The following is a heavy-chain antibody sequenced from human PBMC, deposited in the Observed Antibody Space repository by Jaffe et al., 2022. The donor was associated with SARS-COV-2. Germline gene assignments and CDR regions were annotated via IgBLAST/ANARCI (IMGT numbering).Heavy chain of an antibody. CDR2: ICGGTGSCT. J-gene: IGHJ4*02. CDR3: AKQYFTGHSGDYFDY. Sequence: EVQLVESGGGLVQPGGSLRLSCAASGFTFASHAMSWVRQAPGKGLEWVSLICGGTGSCTYEARFVKGRFTISRDNSKNTLYLQMNGLRAEDTAVYFCAKQYFTGHSGDYFDYWGQGTLVTVSS. CDR1: GFTFASHA. V-gene: IGHV3-23*04. D-gene: IGHD3-10*01.